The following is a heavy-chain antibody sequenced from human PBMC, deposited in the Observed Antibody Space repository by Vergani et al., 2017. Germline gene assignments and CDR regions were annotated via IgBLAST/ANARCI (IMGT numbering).Heavy chain of an antibody. CDR1: GGSISSYY. J-gene: IGHJ6*03. V-gene: IGHV4-59*01. Sequence: QVQLQESGPGLVKPSETLSLTCTVSGGSISSYYWGWIRQPPGKGLEWIGYIYYSGSTNYNPSLKSRVTISVDTSKNQFSLKLSSVTAADTAVYYCARVRAAADYYYYYYYIDVWGKGTTVTVSS. CDR3: ARVRAAADYYYYYYYIDV. CDR2: IYYSGST. D-gene: IGHD6-13*01.